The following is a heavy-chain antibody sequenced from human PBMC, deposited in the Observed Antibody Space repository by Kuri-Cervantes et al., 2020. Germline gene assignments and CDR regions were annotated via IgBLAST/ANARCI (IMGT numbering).Heavy chain of an antibody. CDR3: ARGRLYWAY. J-gene: IGHJ4*02. D-gene: IGHD2-8*02. Sequence: SQTLSLTCAVYGGSFSGYYWSWIRQPPGKGLEWIGEINHSGSTNYNPSLKSRVTISVDTSKNQFSLKLSSVTAADTAVYYCARGRLYWAYWGQGTLVTVSS. CDR2: INHSGST. V-gene: IGHV4-34*01. CDR1: GGSFSGYY.